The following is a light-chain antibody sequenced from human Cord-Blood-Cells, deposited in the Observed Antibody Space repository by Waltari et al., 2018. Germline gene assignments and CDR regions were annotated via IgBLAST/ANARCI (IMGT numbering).Light chain of an antibody. CDR2: WAS. V-gene: IGKV4-1*01. Sequence: DIVVITPPPLLAVAPGGRPATNCKSSRLILDNSNDKNYLNWYQQKPGQPPKLLIYWASTRESGVPDRFSGSGSGTDFTLNISSLQAEDVAVYYCQQDYSTPYSFGQGTKLEIK. CDR3: QQDYSTPYS. J-gene: IGKJ2*03. CDR1: RLILDNSNDKNY.